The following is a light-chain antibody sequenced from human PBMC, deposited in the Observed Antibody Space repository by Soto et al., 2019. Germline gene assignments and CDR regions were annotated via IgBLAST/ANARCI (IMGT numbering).Light chain of an antibody. Sequence: DIQMTQSPSTLSATAGDRVTITCRASQSISSWLAWYQQKPGKAPKLLIYDASTLESGVPSSFSGSGSGTKFTLTISNLQPDDVETYYCQHNEHYLTFGQGTKVEIK. J-gene: IGKJ1*01. CDR1: QSISSW. CDR2: DAS. V-gene: IGKV1-5*01. CDR3: QHNEHYLT.